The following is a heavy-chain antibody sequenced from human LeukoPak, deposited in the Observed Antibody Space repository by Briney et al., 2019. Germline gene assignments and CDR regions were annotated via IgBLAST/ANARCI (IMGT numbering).Heavy chain of an antibody. CDR2: INHSGST. CDR3: AGRFRSLGSGSYYRYYYGMDV. D-gene: IGHD3-10*01. CDR1: GGSFSGYY. Sequence: PSETLFLTCAVYGGSFSGYYWSWIRQPPGKGLEWIGEINHSGSTNYNPSLKSRVTISVDTSKNQFSLKLSSVTAADTAVHYCAGRFRSLGSGSYYRYYYGMDVWGKGTTVTVSS. V-gene: IGHV4-34*01. J-gene: IGHJ6*04.